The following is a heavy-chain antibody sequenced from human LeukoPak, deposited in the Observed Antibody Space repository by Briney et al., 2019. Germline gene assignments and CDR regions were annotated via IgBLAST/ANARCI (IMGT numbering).Heavy chain of an antibody. D-gene: IGHD2-15*01. Sequence: TGGSLRLSCAASGFTFGNAWMNWVRQAPGKGLEWVGRIKTKQDGGTTDYATPVKGRFTISRDDSRNTLYLQMNSLRTDHPAIYYCTAIREYCDSAGCYSPYFYYYMDVWGKGTTVAVSS. CDR2: IKTKQDGGTT. V-gene: IGHV3-15*01. CDR1: GFTFGNAW. CDR3: TAIREYCDSAGCYSPYFYYYMDV. J-gene: IGHJ6*03.